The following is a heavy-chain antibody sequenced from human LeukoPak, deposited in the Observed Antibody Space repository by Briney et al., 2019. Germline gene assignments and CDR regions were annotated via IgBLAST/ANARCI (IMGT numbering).Heavy chain of an antibody. CDR3: AKDISSGNVPYYYYGMDV. Sequence: GGSLRLSCAASGFTFDDYAMHWVRQAPGKGLEWVSGICWNSGSIGYAGSVKGRFTISRDNAKNSLYLQMNSLRAEDTALYYCAKDISSGNVPYYYYGMDVWGQGTTVTVSS. D-gene: IGHD3-10*01. CDR2: ICWNSGSI. J-gene: IGHJ6*02. V-gene: IGHV3-9*01. CDR1: GFTFDDYA.